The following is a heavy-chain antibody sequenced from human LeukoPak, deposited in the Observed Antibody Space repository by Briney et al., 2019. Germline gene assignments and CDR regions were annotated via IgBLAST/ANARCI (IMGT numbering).Heavy chain of an antibody. CDR3: AXHGQGXCQLLVDYYMDV. Sequence: GESLKISCKGSGYSFTSYWIGWVRQIPGKGLEWMGIIYPGDSETRYSPSFQGQVTIPADKSIRTAYLQWRSLKLSDTARFSCAXHGQGXCQLLVDYYMDVWGKGATVTVSS. CDR2: IYPGDSET. J-gene: IGHJ6*03. V-gene: IGHV5-51*01. CDR1: GYSFTSYW. D-gene: IGHD2-2*01.